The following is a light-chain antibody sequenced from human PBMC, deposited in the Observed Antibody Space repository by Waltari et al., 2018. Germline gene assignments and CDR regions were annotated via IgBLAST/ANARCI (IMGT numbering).Light chain of an antibody. CDR3: QQSYSTPRP. CDR1: QSISSY. CDR2: AAS. J-gene: IGKJ1*01. V-gene: IGKV1-39*01. Sequence: DIQMTQSPSSLFASLGARVPITCRASQSISSYLNWYQQKPGKAPKLLIYAASSLQSAVRSGFSGSRSGIDFTLTISSVQPEDFATYSSQQSYSTPRPCGQGTKVEIK.